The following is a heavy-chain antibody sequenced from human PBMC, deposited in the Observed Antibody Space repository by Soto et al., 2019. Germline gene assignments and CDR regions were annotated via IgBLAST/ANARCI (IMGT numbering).Heavy chain of an antibody. CDR2: IYYSGST. V-gene: IGHV4-59*01. CDR1: GGSPRRYY. J-gene: IGHJ4*02. CDR3: SWVHFDEVGSERRYCDC. D-gene: IGHD3-10*01. Sequence: SDGLYRTCGRFGGSPRRYYWSLCRQPPGKSMEWIGYIYYSGSTNYNPSLKSRVTISVDTSKNQFSLKLSSVTAADTAVYYWSWVHFDEVGSERRYCDCWGQCALGSV.